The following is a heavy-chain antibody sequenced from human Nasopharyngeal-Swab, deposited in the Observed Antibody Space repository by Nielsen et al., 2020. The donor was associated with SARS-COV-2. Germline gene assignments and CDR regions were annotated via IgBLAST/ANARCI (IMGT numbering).Heavy chain of an antibody. CDR1: GFTFSSYT. CDR3: ARDRTTDIMITFGGVIVLHVFDI. D-gene: IGHD3-16*02. V-gene: IGHV3-21*01. Sequence: GGSLRLSCAASGFTFSSYTMNWVRQAPGKGLEWVASISTTSSYIYYADSVKGRFSISRDNAKNSLYLQMNSLRAEDTAVYYCARDRTTDIMITFGGVIVLHVFDIWGQGTMVTVSS. J-gene: IGHJ3*02. CDR2: ISTTSSYI.